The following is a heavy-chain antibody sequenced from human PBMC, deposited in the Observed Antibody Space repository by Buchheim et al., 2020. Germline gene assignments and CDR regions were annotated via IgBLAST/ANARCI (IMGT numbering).Heavy chain of an antibody. J-gene: IGHJ4*02. CDR2: IKYDGSET. V-gene: IGHV3-7*01. Sequence: EVQLAESGGGLVQPGGSLRLSCSASGFTFSSHWMSWARQAPGKGLEWVANIKYDGSETYYVESVKGRFTISRDNAKNSLYLQMSSLRGEDTAVYYCARYTASPTRCDYWGQGTL. CDR1: GFTFSSHW. CDR3: ARYTASPTRCDY. D-gene: IGHD1-14*01.